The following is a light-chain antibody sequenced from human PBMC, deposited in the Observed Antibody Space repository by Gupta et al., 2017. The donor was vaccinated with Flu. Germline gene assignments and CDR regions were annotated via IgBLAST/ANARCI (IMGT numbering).Light chain of an antibody. Sequence: SSLSASIGDRVTITCRASQSISRRLNWYQQKPGKAPKLLIYDASSLESGVPSRFSGIGSGTDFTLTISSLQPEDIATYFCQQSYSTPPDTFGQGTKVEIK. CDR2: DAS. CDR1: QSISRR. J-gene: IGKJ1*01. V-gene: IGKV1-39*01. CDR3: QQSYSTPPDT.